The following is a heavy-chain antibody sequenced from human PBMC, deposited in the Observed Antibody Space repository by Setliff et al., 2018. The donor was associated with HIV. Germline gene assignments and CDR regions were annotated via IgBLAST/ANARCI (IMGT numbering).Heavy chain of an antibody. D-gene: IGHD3-3*01. CDR1: GFTFRSYG. CDR3: GRVSGTWPAYYFDS. Sequence: GGSLRLSCAASGFTFRSYGMHWVRQAPGKGLECVTFVRHDGGDKYYADSVKGRFTVSKDNSKKTLYLQMNSLRVEDTAVYYCGRVSGTWPAYYFDSWGQGALVTVSS. CDR2: VRHDGGDK. J-gene: IGHJ4*02. V-gene: IGHV3-30*02.